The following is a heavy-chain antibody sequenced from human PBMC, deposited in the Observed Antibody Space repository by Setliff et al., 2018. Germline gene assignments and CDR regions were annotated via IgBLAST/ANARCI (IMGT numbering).Heavy chain of an antibody. CDR2: IYYSGST. J-gene: IGHJ4*02. D-gene: IGHD3-10*01. CDR1: GDSMSFSY. Sequence: ETLSLTCSVSGDSMSFSYWSWIRQPPGKRLEWIGYIYYSGSTDSHPSLKSRVSISIDTSKNQFSLNVRSVTAADTAIYYCAKGRGEMDSWGQGILVTVSS. CDR3: AKGRGEMDS. V-gene: IGHV4-59*01.